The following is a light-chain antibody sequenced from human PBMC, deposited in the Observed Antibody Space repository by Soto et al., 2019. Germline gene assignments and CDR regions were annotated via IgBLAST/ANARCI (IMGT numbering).Light chain of an antibody. CDR1: SGHSSYA. Sequence: QPVLTQSPAASASLGASVKLTCTLSSGHSSYAIAWHQQQPEKGPRYLMKLNSDGSHSKGDGIPDRFSGSSSGAERYLTISSLQSEDEADSYCQTWGTGTHVVFGGGTKVTVL. CDR3: QTWGTGTHVV. J-gene: IGLJ2*01. V-gene: IGLV4-69*01. CDR2: LNSDGSH.